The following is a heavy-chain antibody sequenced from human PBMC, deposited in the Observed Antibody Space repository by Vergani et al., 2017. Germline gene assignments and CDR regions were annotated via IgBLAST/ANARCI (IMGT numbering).Heavy chain of an antibody. D-gene: IGHD6-6*01. CDR1: GGSFSGYY. CDR2: INHSGST. V-gene: IGHV4-34*01. CDR3: ARAGGEAARRRFVWFDP. Sequence: QVQLQQWGAGLLKPSETLSLTCAVYGGSFSGYYWSWIRQPPGKGLEWNGEINHSGSTNYNPSLKSRVTISVDTSKNQFSLKLSSVTAADTAVYYCARAGGEAARRRFVWFDPWGQGTLVTVSS. J-gene: IGHJ5*02.